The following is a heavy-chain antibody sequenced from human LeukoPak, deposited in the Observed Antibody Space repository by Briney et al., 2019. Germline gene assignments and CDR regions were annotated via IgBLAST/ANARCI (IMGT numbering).Heavy chain of an antibody. J-gene: IGHJ6*02. Sequence: SETLSLTCTVSGGSISSYYWSWIRQPPGKGLEWIGYIYYSGSTNYNPSLKSRVTISVDTSKNQFSLKLSSVTAADTAVYYCARDTWGRYYHGMDVWGQGTTVTVSS. CDR3: ARDTWGRYYHGMDV. CDR2: IYYSGST. V-gene: IGHV4-59*01. D-gene: IGHD3-16*01. CDR1: GGSISSYY.